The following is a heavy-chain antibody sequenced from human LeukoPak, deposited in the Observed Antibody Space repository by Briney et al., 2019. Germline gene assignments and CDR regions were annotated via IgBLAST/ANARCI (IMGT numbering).Heavy chain of an antibody. Sequence: PGGSLRLSCADSEFPFSNYAMSWVRQAPGKGLEWVSAISGSGGSTYYADSVKGRFTISRDNSKNTLYLQMNSLRAEDTAAYYCAKGADGGYSYGYGYWGQGTLVTVSS. D-gene: IGHD5-18*01. CDR3: AKGADGGYSYGYGY. J-gene: IGHJ4*02. CDR1: EFPFSNYA. V-gene: IGHV3-23*01. CDR2: ISGSGGST.